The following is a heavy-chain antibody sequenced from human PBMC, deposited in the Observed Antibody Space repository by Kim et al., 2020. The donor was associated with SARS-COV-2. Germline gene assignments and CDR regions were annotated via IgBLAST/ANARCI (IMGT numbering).Heavy chain of an antibody. V-gene: IGHV3-9*01. CDR2: INWNSGSI. CDR1: GFTFDDYA. CDR3: AKAVYYDYVWGCYGYDYYDYYGMDV. Sequence: GGSLRLSCAASGFTFDDYAMHWVRQAPGKGLEWVSGINWNSGSIDYADSVKGRFTISRDNANNSLYLPMNSLRAEDTALYYCAKAVYYDYVWGCYGYDYYDYYGMDVWGQGTTVTVSS. J-gene: IGHJ6*02. D-gene: IGHD3-16*01.